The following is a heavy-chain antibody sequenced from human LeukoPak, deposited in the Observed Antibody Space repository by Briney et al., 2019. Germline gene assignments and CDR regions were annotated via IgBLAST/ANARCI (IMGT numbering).Heavy chain of an antibody. D-gene: IGHD1-26*01. V-gene: IGHV3-74*01. J-gene: IGHJ6*02. CDR1: GFTFSGFW. Sequence: GGSLRLSCAASGFTFSGFWMHWVRQAPGKGLVWVSCISFDGSDATYADSVKGRFTISRDNSKNSLYLQMNSLRTEDTALYYCAKDQGSQNYYGMDVWGQGTTVTVSS. CDR3: AKDQGSQNYYGMDV. CDR2: ISFDGSDA.